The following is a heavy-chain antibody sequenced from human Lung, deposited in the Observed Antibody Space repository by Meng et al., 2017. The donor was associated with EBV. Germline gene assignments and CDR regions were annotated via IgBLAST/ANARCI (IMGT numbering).Heavy chain of an antibody. CDR3: ARVSEYESSGLDY. J-gene: IGHJ4*02. CDR1: GYTFNNYG. D-gene: IGHD3-22*01. CDR2: ISAYNRNT. V-gene: IGHV1-18*01. Sequence: VPVVQSGAEVKRPGASVKVSCKSSGYTFNNYGFTWGRQSPGQGLEWMGWISAYNRNTDYAQKFRGRVTMTTDTSTSTAYLDLRSLRSDDTAVYYCARVSEYESSGLDYWGQGTLVTVSS.